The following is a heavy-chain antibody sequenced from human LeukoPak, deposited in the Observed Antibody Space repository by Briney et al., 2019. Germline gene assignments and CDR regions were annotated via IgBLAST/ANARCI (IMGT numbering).Heavy chain of an antibody. D-gene: IGHD6-13*01. V-gene: IGHV4-59*08. CDR3: ARHTAAAAGTPFDY. J-gene: IGHJ4*02. CDR1: GASISSYY. Sequence: SETLSLTCKVSGASISSYYWSWIRQPPGIWLELIGFISDTVSTNYNPSLKSRVSISVGTSKNQFSLKLSSVTAADTAVYYCARHTAAAAGTPFDYWGQGTLVTVSS. CDR2: ISDTVST.